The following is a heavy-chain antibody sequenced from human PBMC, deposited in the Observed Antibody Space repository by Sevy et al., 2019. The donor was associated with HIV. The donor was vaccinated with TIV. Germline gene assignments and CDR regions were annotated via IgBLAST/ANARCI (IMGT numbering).Heavy chain of an antibody. V-gene: IGHV3-7*01. D-gene: IGHD6-13*01. Sequence: GGSLRLSCAASGFTLNNYWMNRVRQAPGKGLEWVANIKQDGSVKYYVDSVKGRFTISRDNARNLVFLQMNSLRVEDTALYYCVRAIAADGSFWGQGTLVTVSS. CDR2: IKQDGSVK. CDR3: VRAIAADGSF. J-gene: IGHJ4*02. CDR1: GFTLNNYW.